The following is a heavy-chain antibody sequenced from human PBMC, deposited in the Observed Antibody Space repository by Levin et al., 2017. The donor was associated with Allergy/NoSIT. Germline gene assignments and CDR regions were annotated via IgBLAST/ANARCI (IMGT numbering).Heavy chain of an antibody. D-gene: IGHD4-17*01. CDR1: GFTFSDYY. Sequence: PGESLKISCATSGFTFSDYYMSWIRQAPGKGLEWVSYITGSSTYTNYTDSVKGRFTISRDNAKNSLYLQMNSLRAEDTAVYYCARVFGYGDYPYYFDYWGQGTLVTVSS. CDR3: ARVFGYGDYPYYFDY. CDR2: ITGSSTYT. J-gene: IGHJ4*02. V-gene: IGHV3-11*05.